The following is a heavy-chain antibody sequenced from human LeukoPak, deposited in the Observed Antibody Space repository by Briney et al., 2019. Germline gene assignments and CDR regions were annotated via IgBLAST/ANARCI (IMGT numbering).Heavy chain of an antibody. Sequence: GGSLRLSCAASGFTFSSYSMNWVRQAPGKGLEWVSSISSSSSHIYYADSVKGRFTISRDNAKNSLYLQMNSLRAEDTALYYCAKSLTDYGSGSPYFDYWGQGTLVTVSS. CDR1: GFTFSSYS. D-gene: IGHD3-10*01. V-gene: IGHV3-21*04. CDR3: AKSLTDYGSGSPYFDY. J-gene: IGHJ4*02. CDR2: ISSSSSHI.